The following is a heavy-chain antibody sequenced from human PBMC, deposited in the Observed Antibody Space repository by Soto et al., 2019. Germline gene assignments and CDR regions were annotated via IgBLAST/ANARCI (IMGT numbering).Heavy chain of an antibody. J-gene: IGHJ5*02. CDR2: VSAYNGNT. V-gene: IGHV1-18*04. CDR3: ARVTTPGWFDP. D-gene: IGHD1-1*01. Sequence: QVKLVQSGAGVKKPGASVKVSCEASGYTFTSHDIAWVRQAPGQGLEWMGWVSAYNGNTNYAPKFQGRVTMTTDTSTSTAFRELRSLRSADTAMYYCARVTTPGWFDPWGQGTLITVSS. CDR1: GYTFTSHD.